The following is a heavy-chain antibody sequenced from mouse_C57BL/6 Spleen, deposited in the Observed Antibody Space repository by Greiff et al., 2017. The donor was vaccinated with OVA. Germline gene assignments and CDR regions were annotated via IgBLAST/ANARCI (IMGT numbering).Heavy chain of an antibody. CDR2: INPGSGGT. CDR3: ARSGDYDGSFAY. Sequence: QVQLQQSGAELVRPGTSVKVSCKASGYAFTNYLIEWVKQRPGQGLEWIGVINPGSGGTNYNEKFKGKATLTADKSSSTAYMQLSSLTSEDSAVYFCARSGDYDGSFAYWGQGTLVTVSA. V-gene: IGHV1-54*01. D-gene: IGHD2-4*01. J-gene: IGHJ3*01. CDR1: GYAFTNYL.